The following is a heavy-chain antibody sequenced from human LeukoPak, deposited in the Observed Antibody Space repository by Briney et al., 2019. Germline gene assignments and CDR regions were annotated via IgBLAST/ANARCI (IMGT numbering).Heavy chain of an antibody. D-gene: IGHD3-3*02. J-gene: IGHJ4*02. CDR1: GGSFSGYY. CDR2: INHSGRT. V-gene: IGHV4-34*01. Sequence: SETLSLTCAVYGGSFSGYYWSWIRQPPGKGLEWIGEINHSGRTNYNPSLKSRVTISVDTSKNQFSLKLSSLTAADTAVYYCARLRRSRLAEFDYWGQGTLVTVSS. CDR3: ARLRRSRLAEFDY.